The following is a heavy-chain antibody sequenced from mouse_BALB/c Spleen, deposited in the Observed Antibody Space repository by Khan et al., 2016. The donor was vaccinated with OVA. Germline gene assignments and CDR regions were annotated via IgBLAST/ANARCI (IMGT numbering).Heavy chain of an antibody. D-gene: IGHD2-2*01. CDR2: ISDGGSYT. CDR3: ARGYYGYPFAY. J-gene: IGHJ3*01. V-gene: IGHV5-4*02. CDR1: GFTFSDYY. Sequence: ELVESGGGLVKPGGSLKLSCAASGFTFSDYYMYWVRQTPEKRLEWVATISDGGSYTYYPDSVKGRFTISRDDAKNTLYLQMSSLKSEDTAMYYCARGYYGYPFAYWGQGTLVTVSA.